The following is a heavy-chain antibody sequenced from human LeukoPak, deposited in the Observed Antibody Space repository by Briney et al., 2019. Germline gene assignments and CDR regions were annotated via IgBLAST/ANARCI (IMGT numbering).Heavy chain of an antibody. D-gene: IGHD4-17*01. Sequence: GGSLRLSCAAPEFTFSSYSMHWVRQAPGKGLEYASAISSNGGSTYYANSVKGRFTISRDNSKNTLYLQMGSLRSEDTAVYYCARGHYGDYDTLFDYWGQGTLVTVSS. V-gene: IGHV3-64*01. CDR1: EFTFSSYS. CDR2: ISSNGGST. J-gene: IGHJ4*02. CDR3: ARGHYGDYDTLFDY.